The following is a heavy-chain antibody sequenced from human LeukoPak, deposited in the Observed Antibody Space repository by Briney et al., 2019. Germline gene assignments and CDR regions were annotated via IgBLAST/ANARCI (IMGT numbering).Heavy chain of an antibody. CDR3: AKGRQYSSGHA. D-gene: IGHD6-19*01. CDR1: GFTFSSYS. V-gene: IGHV3-48*01. Sequence: GGSLRLSCAASGFTFSSYSMNWVRQAPGKGLEWVSYISSSSSTIYYADSVKGRFTISRDNAKNSLYLQMNSLRAEDTAVYYCAKGRQYSSGHAWGQGTLVTVSS. J-gene: IGHJ4*02. CDR2: ISSSSSTI.